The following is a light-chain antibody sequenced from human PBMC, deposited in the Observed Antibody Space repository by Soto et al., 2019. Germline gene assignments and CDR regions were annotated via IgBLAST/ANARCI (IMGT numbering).Light chain of an antibody. CDR3: SSFRTSSTYV. V-gene: IGLV2-14*01. Sequence: QSALTQPASVSGSPGQSITISCTGTSSDVGGYNYVSWYQQHPGKAPQLMICDVSDRPSGISSRFSGSKSGNTASLTISGLQAEDEADYFCSSFRTSSTYVFGTGTKLTVL. CDR1: SSDVGGYNY. CDR2: DVS. J-gene: IGLJ1*01.